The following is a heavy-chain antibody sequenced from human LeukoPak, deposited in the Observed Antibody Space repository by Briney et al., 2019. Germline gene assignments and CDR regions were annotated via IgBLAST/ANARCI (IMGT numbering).Heavy chain of an antibody. J-gene: IGHJ4*02. V-gene: IGHV4-34*01. Sequence: SETLSLTCAVYGGSFSGYYWSWIRQPPGKGLEWIGYIYHSGSTYYNPSLKSRVTISVDRSKNQFSLKLSSVTAADTAVYYCARDRGGDFDYWGQGTLVTVSS. D-gene: IGHD3-10*01. CDR3: ARDRGGDFDY. CDR2: IYHSGST. CDR1: GGSFSGYY.